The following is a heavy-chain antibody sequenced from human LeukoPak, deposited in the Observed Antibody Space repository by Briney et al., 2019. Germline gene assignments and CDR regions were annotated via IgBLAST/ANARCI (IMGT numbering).Heavy chain of an antibody. D-gene: IGHD1-26*01. J-gene: IGHJ3*02. CDR2: ISYDGSNK. V-gene: IGHV3-30*18. Sequence: GGSLRLSCAASGFTFSSYGMHWVRQAPGKGLEWVAVISYDGSNKYYADSVKGRFTISRDNSENTLYLQMNSLRAEDTAVYYCANPEIVGATDDAFDIWGQGTMVTVSS. CDR1: GFTFSSYG. CDR3: ANPEIVGATDDAFDI.